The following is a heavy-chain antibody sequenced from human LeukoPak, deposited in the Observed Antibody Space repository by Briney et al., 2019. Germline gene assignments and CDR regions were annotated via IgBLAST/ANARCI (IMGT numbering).Heavy chain of an antibody. D-gene: IGHD3-10*01. CDR3: AGSRYPEPQDLNY. CDR1: GFDFNIYE. CDR2: ISADGATI. V-gene: IGHV3-48*03. J-gene: IGHJ4*02. Sequence: PGVSLRLSCAASGFDFNIYEMNWVRQAPGKGLEWVSYISADGATIYYADSVKGRFTISRDNLKSSLFLQMSSLRAEDTAVYYCAGSRYPEPQDLNYWGQGTLVIV.